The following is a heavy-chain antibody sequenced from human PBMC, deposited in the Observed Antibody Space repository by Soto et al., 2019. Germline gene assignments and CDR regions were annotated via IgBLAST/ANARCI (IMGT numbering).Heavy chain of an antibody. CDR1: GYSFTTYW. J-gene: IGHJ4*02. CDR2: IDNTDSYT. V-gene: IGHV5-10-1*03. D-gene: IGHD5-12*01. Sequence: EVQLVQSGAEVKKPGESLRISCKASGYSFTTYWITWVRQMPGKGLEWMGNIDNTDSYTNYSPSLQGHVTISTDKSITTAYLQWSSLKASDTAVYYCARQEGTGSGYHWGQGTLVTVSS. CDR3: ARQEGTGSGYH.